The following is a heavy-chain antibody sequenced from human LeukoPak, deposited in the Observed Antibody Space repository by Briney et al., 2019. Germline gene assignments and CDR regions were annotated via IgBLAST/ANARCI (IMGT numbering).Heavy chain of an antibody. V-gene: IGHV3-23*01. CDR3: AKAPLWFGEGYFDY. CDR2: ISGSGGST. J-gene: IGHJ4*02. CDR1: GFTFSSYA. D-gene: IGHD3-10*01. Sequence: GGSLRLSCAASGFTFSSYAISWVRQAPGKGLESVSAISGSGGSTYYADSVKGRFTISRDNSKNTLYLQMNSLRAEDTAVYYCAKAPLWFGEGYFDYWGQGTLVTVSS.